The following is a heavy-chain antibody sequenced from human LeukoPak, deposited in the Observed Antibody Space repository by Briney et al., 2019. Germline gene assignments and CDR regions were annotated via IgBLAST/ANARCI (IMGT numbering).Heavy chain of an antibody. CDR3: AKEAYDYGDPSDLD. D-gene: IGHD4-17*01. J-gene: IGHJ4*02. V-gene: IGHV3-23*01. CDR2: ISGSGGST. Sequence: GGSLRLSCAASGFTFSSYAMSWVRQAPGKGLGWVSAISGSGGSTYYADSVKGRFTISRDNSKNTLYLQMNSLRAEDTAAYYCAKEAYDYGDPSDLDWGQGTLVTVSS. CDR1: GFTFSSYA.